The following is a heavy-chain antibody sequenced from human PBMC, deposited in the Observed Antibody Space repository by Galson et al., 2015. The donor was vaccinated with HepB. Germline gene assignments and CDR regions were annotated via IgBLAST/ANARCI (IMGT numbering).Heavy chain of an antibody. CDR3: ARAKYYYDSSGYYYGMDV. V-gene: IGHV1-69*13. CDR1: GGTFSSYA. D-gene: IGHD3-22*01. Sequence: SVKVSCKASGGTFSSYAISWVRQAPGQGLEWMGGIIPIFGTANYAQKFQGRVTITADESTSTAYMELSSLRSEDTAVYYCARAKYYYDSSGYYYGMDVWGQGTTVTVSS. J-gene: IGHJ6*02. CDR2: IIPIFGTA.